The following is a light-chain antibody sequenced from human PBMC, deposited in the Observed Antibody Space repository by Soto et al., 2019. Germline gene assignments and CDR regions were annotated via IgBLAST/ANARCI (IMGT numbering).Light chain of an antibody. V-gene: IGKV4-1*01. Sequence: DIVMTQSPDSLAVSLGERATINCKSSPRILSSSNNKNYLAWYQQKPGQPPKLLIYWASTRESGVPDRFSGSRSATDFTLTITSLQAEDVAVYYCQDYYVTPLTFGGGTKVEVK. CDR1: PRILSSSNNKNY. CDR3: QDYYVTPLT. J-gene: IGKJ4*01. CDR2: WAS.